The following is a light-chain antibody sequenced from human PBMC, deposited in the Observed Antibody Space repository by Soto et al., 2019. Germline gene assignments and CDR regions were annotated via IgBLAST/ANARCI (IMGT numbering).Light chain of an antibody. CDR3: HQTYSGLT. V-gene: IGKV1-39*01. Sequence: DIQMTQFPSSLSASVGDRVTITCRASENINTFLNWYQQKPGKAPKLLIYAASRLESGVSSRFSGSGSGTDFTLTINSLQPEDFTTYYCHQTYSGLTFGGGTTV. J-gene: IGKJ4*01. CDR1: ENINTF. CDR2: AAS.